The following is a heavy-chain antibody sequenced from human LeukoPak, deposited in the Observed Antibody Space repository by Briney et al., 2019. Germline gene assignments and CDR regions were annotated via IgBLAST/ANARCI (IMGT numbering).Heavy chain of an antibody. J-gene: IGHJ3*02. CDR3: ARANYYDSRGAFDI. D-gene: IGHD3-22*01. CDR1: GGSFSDYY. Sequence: PSETLSLTCAVYGGSFSDYYWSWIRQPPGKGLEWIGEINHSGSTNYNPSLKSRVTISIDTSKKQFSLKLSSVTAADTAVYYCARANYYDSRGAFDIWGQGTMVTVSS. CDR2: INHSGST. V-gene: IGHV4-34*01.